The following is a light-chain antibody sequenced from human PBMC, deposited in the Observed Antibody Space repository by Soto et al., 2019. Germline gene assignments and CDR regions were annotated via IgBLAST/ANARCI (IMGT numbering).Light chain of an antibody. V-gene: IGKV1-13*02. J-gene: IGKJ5*01. CDR2: DVS. CDR1: QDIRGA. CDR3: QQFNSYPIT. Sequence: AIQVAQSPSSLSASVGDRVTITCRASQDIRGAVAWYQQKPGKAPRLLIFDVSTLETGVPSRFSGGGSGTDFTLTISSLQPEDFVTYSCQQFNSYPITFGHGTRLEIK.